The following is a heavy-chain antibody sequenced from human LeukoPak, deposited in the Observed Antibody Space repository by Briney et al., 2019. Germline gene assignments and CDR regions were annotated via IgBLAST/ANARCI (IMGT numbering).Heavy chain of an antibody. CDR3: ARAYYDFWSGYYTGSTGHAFDI. Sequence: SETLSLTCTVSGGSISSYYWSWIRQPPGKGLEWIGYIYYSGSTNYNPSLKSRVTISVDTSKNQFSLKLNSVTAADTAVYYCARAYYDFWSGYYTGSTGHAFDIWGQGTMVTVSS. CDR1: GGSISSYY. D-gene: IGHD3-3*01. V-gene: IGHV4-59*08. CDR2: IYYSGST. J-gene: IGHJ3*02.